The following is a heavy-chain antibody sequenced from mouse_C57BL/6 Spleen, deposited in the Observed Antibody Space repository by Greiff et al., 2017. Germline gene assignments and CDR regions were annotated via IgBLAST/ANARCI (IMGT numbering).Heavy chain of an antibody. CDR2: IDPSDSYT. D-gene: IGHD2-1*01. J-gene: IGHJ4*01. Sequence: QVQLQQPGAELVKPGASVKLSCKASGYTFTSYWMQWVKQRPGQGLEWIGEIDPSDSYTNYNQKFKGKATLTVDTSSSTAYMQLSSLTSEDSAVYYWARGGSYGNHIHYAMDYWGQGTSVTVSS. V-gene: IGHV1-50*01. CDR3: ARGGSYGNHIHYAMDY. CDR1: GYTFTSYW.